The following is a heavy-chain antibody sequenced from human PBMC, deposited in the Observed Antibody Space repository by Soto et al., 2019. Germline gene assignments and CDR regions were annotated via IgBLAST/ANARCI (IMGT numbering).Heavy chain of an antibody. D-gene: IGHD6-6*01. Sequence: QLQLQESGPGLVKPSETLSLTCTVSGGSISSSSYYWGWIRQPPGKGLEWIGSMYYSGSTYYNPSLKSRVTISVDTSKNQFSLKVNSVTAADTAVYYCACSSSYELYFDYWGQGTLVTVSS. CDR3: ACSSSYELYFDY. CDR2: MYYSGST. V-gene: IGHV4-39*01. J-gene: IGHJ4*02. CDR1: GGSISSSSYY.